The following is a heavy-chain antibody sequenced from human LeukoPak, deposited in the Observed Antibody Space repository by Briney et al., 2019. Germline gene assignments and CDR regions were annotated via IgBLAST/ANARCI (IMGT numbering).Heavy chain of an antibody. CDR2: INHSEST. J-gene: IGHJ5*02. CDR3: ARGPDSGSHFAWFDP. V-gene: IGHV4-34*01. D-gene: IGHD3-10*01. Sequence: QPSETLSLTCAVYGGSFSGFYWSWVRQPPGKGLEWIGEINHSESTHYNPSFKSRVTILVETSRNQFSLKLTSVTAADTAVYYCARGPDSGSHFAWFDPWGQGTLVTVSS. CDR1: GGSFSGFY.